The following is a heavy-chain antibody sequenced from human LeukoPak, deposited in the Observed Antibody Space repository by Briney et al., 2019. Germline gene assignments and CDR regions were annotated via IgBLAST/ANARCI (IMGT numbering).Heavy chain of an antibody. V-gene: IGHV3-53*01. J-gene: IGHJ4*02. D-gene: IGHD5-18*01. Sequence: GGSLRLSCAASGFTFSSYSMNWVRQAPGKGLEWVSVIYSGGSTYYADSVKGRFTISRDNSKNTLYLQMNSLRAEDTAVYYCAREADTAMGDWGQGTLVTVSS. CDR2: IYSGGST. CDR3: AREADTAMGD. CDR1: GFTFSSYS.